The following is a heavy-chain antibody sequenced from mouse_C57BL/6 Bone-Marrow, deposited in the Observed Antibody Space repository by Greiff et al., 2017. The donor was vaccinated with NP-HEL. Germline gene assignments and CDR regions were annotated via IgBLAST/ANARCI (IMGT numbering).Heavy chain of an antibody. D-gene: IGHD2-3*01. CDR3: AREDGYYFYAMDY. CDR1: GYTFTSYW. CDR2: IDPSDSYT. J-gene: IGHJ4*01. Sequence: VQLQQPGAELVMPGASVKLSCKASGYTFTSYWMHWVKQRPGQGLEWIGDIDPSDSYTTYNQKFKGKSTLTVDKSSSTAYMQLSSLTSEDSAVYYCAREDGYYFYAMDYWGQGTSVTVSS. V-gene: IGHV1-69*01.